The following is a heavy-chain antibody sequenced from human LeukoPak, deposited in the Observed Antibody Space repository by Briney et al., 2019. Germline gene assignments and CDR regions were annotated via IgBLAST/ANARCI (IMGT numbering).Heavy chain of an antibody. CDR2: IWYDGSNK. CDR1: GFTFSSYG. Sequence: GGSLRLSCAASGFTFSSYGMHWVRQAPGKGLEWVAVIWYDGSNKYYADSVKGRFTISRDNSKNTLYLQMNSLRAEDTAVYYCARDYGDTYWFDYWGQGTLVTVSS. J-gene: IGHJ4*02. CDR3: ARDYGDTYWFDY. V-gene: IGHV3-33*01. D-gene: IGHD4-17*01.